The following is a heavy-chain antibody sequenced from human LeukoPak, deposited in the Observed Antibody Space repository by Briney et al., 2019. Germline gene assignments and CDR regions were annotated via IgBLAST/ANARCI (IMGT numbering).Heavy chain of an antibody. CDR3: AKVVDCSGGSCYFDY. Sequence: GGSLRLPCAASGFTFSSYAMSRVRQAPGKGLEWVSAISGSGGSTYYADSVKGRFTISRDNSKNTLYLQMNSLRAEDTAVYYCAKVVDCSGGSCYFDYWGQGTLVTVSS. CDR2: ISGSGGST. CDR1: GFTFSSYA. V-gene: IGHV3-23*01. J-gene: IGHJ4*02. D-gene: IGHD2-15*01.